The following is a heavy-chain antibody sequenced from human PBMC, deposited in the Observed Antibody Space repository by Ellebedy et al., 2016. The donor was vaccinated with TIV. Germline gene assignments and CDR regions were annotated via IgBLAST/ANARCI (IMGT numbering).Heavy chain of an antibody. CDR1: GYTFTSFG. D-gene: IGHD6-25*01. CDR3: VTDSSGHYSPAHLHYYYFYRMDV. J-gene: IGHJ6*02. V-gene: IGHV1-46*01. Sequence: ASVKVSCKASGYTFTSFGISWLRQAPGQGLEWMGIINPSGGSTDYARRFQGRVTVTRGTSTRTVYMELSSLRSEDTAVDYCVTDSSGHYSPAHLHYYYFYRMDVWGQGTPVTVSS. CDR2: INPSGGST.